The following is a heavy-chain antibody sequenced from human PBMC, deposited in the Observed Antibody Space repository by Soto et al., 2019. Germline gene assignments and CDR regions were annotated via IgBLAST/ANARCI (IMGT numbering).Heavy chain of an antibody. D-gene: IGHD2-15*01. Sequence: PSETLSLTCTVSGGSISSYYWRWIRQPPGKGLEWIGYIYYSGSTNYNPSLKSRVSISVDTSKNQFSLKLSSVTAADTAVYCCARSVVADYWYFDLWGRGTLVTVSS. CDR1: GGSISSYY. CDR3: ARSVVADYWYFDL. J-gene: IGHJ2*01. V-gene: IGHV4-59*01. CDR2: IYYSGST.